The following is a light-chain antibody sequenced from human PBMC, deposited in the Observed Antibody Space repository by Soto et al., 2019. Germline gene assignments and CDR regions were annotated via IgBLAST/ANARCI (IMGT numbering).Light chain of an antibody. CDR2: GAS. Sequence: ELVLTHPQATLYVSRGDLGGLRSMASQSVSSNLAWYQQKPGQAPRLLIYGASSRATGIPDRFSGSGYGTDFTLTISRVEPEDFAVYYCQQYGSSQKTFGQGTKVDIK. V-gene: IGKV3-20*01. CDR3: QQYGSSQKT. CDR1: QSVSSN. J-gene: IGKJ1*01.